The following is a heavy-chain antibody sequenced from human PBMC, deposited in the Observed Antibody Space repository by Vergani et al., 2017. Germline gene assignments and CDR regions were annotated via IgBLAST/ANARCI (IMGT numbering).Heavy chain of an antibody. D-gene: IGHD6-19*01. V-gene: IGHV1-69*01. CDR1: GGTFSSYS. CDR3: ASGGRAKWLVRVYLDY. Sequence: QVQLVQSGAEVKKPGSSVKVSCKASGGTFSSYSTLWVRQAPGQGLEGMGGIIPMFGTTYYAQKFQGRVTITADESTSTAYMELNSLRSEDTAVYYCASGGRAKWLVRVYLDYWGQGTLVTVSS. J-gene: IGHJ4*02. CDR2: IIPMFGTT.